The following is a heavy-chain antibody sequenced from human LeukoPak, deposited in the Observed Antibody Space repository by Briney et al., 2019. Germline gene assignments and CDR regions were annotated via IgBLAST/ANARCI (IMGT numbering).Heavy chain of an antibody. CDR1: GFTFSSYS. D-gene: IGHD2-15*01. CDR2: ISTGSSTI. CDR3: ARVHAAYPFDY. J-gene: IGHJ4*02. Sequence: GGSLRLSCAASGFTFSSYSMNWVRQAPGKGLEWVSYISTGSSTIYSANSVKGRFTISRDNAKNSLYLQMNSLRAEDTAVYYCARVHAAYPFDYWGQGTLVTVSS. V-gene: IGHV3-48*01.